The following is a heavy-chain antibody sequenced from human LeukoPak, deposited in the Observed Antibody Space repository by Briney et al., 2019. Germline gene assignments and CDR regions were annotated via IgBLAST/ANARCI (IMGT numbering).Heavy chain of an antibody. CDR2: IYYSGST. V-gene: IGHV4-31*03. CDR1: GGSISSGGYY. Sequence: SETLSLTCTVSGGSISSGGYYWSWIRQRPGKGLEWIGYIYYSGSTYYNPSLKSRVTISVDTSKNQFSLKLSSVTAADTAVYYCARGPSYSGSYYADYWGQGTLVTVSS. CDR3: ARGPSYSGSYYADY. D-gene: IGHD1-26*01. J-gene: IGHJ4*02.